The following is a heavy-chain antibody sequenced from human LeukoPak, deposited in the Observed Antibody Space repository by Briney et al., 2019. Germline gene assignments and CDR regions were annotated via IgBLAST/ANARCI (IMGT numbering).Heavy chain of an antibody. CDR3: ARDPAQLDGSGWYRRGGWFDP. J-gene: IGHJ5*02. Sequence: ASVKVSCKASGYTFTSYGISWVRQAPGQGLEWMGWISAYNGNTNYAQKLQGRVTMTTDTSTSTAYMELRSLRSDDTAVYYCARDPAQLDGSGWYRRGGWFDPWGQGTLVTVSS. V-gene: IGHV1-18*01. D-gene: IGHD6-19*01. CDR2: ISAYNGNT. CDR1: GYTFTSYG.